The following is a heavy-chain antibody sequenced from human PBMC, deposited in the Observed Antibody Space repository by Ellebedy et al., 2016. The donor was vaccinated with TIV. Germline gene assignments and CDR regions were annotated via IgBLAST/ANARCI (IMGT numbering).Heavy chain of an antibody. D-gene: IGHD2-21*02. Sequence: GESLKISCAASGFAFSTNWMSWVRQAPGKGLEWVANINPGGNEPYYSDSVKGRFTISRDNARNSLFLQMSSLRAEDTAVYFCARYGDGYPAWGQGTLVTVSS. V-gene: IGHV3-7*03. CDR1: GFAFSTNW. J-gene: IGHJ5*02. CDR2: INPGGNEP. CDR3: ARYGDGYPA.